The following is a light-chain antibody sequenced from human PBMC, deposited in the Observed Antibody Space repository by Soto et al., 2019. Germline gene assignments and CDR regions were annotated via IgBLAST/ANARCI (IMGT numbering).Light chain of an antibody. V-gene: IGKV3-15*01. CDR2: GAS. CDR1: QSVTSN. CDR3: QHYNTWPPRYT. Sequence: EIVMTQSPATLSVSLGGRATLSCRASQSVTSNLAWYQQKPGQAPRLLIYGASTRATGIPGRFSGSGSGTEFTLTINSLQSEDLAVYYCQHYNTWPPRYTFGQGTKLEIK. J-gene: IGKJ2*01.